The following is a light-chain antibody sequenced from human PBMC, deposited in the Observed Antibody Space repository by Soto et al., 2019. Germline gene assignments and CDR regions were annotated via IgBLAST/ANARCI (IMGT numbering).Light chain of an antibody. CDR3: QQYDNLPAIT. CDR1: QDISNY. Sequence: DIQMTQSPSSLSAAVGDRVTITCQASQDISNYLNWYQQKPGKAPKLLIYDASNLETGVPSRFSGPGSGTDFTFTISSLQPEDIATYYCQQYDNLPAITFGQGTRLEIK. V-gene: IGKV1-33*01. CDR2: DAS. J-gene: IGKJ5*01.